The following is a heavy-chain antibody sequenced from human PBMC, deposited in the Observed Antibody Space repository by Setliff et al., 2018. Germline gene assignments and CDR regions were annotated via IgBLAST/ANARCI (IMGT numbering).Heavy chain of an antibody. V-gene: IGHV5-51*01. CDR1: GYSFTSYW. D-gene: IGHD6-19*01. CDR3: ARQSWGGSGWSWVDY. J-gene: IGHJ4*02. CDR2: IYPGDSDT. Sequence: GESLKISCKGSGYSFTSYWIGWVRQMPGKGLEWMGIIYPGDSDTRYSPSFQGQVAISADKSISTAYLQWSSLKASDTAMYYCARQSWGGSGWSWVDYWGQGTLVTVSS.